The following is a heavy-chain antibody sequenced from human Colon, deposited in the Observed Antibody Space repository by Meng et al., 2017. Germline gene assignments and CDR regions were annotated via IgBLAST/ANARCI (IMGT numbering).Heavy chain of an antibody. CDR1: GGSISNYY. V-gene: IGHV4-59*01. J-gene: IGHJ4*02. CDR3: ARRSPPGYNYSPGMYYFDY. D-gene: IGHD5-24*01. Sequence: SETLSLTCTVSGGSISNYYWSWIRQPPGKGLEWIGDIYYSGSTNYNPSLKSRVTISVDRSNNQFSLRLSSVTAADTAVYYSARRSPPGYNYSPGMYYFDYWGQGTLVTVSS. CDR2: IYYSGST.